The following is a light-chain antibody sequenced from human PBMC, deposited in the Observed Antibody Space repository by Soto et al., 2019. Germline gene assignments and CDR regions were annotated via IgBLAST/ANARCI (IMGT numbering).Light chain of an antibody. J-gene: IGKJ1*01. CDR2: AAS. CDR1: QSVSSTY. V-gene: IGKV3-20*01. CDR3: QQYGSSSWT. Sequence: EIVLTQSPGTLSLSPGERATLSCRASQSVSSTYFALYHQRYGLAPRLLIYAASTRATGIPDRFSGSGSGTDFTLTISRLEPEDFAVYYCQQYGSSSWTFGQGTKVEIK.